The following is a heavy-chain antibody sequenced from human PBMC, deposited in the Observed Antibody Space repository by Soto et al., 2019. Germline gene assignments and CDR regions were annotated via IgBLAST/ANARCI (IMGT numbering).Heavy chain of an antibody. J-gene: IGHJ5*02. D-gene: IGHD3-10*01. V-gene: IGHV4-39*01. CDR1: GGSISSSIYY. CDR2: TYYSGST. CDR3: ARVRPRGGWFDP. Sequence: SETLSLTCTVSGGSISSSIYYWGWIRQPPGKGLEWIGSTYYSGSTYYNPSLKSRVTISVDTSKNQFSLKLSSVTAADTAVYYCARVRPRGGWFDPWGEGTLVTVSS.